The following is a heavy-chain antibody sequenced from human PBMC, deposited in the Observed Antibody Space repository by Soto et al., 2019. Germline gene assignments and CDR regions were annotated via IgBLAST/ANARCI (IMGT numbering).Heavy chain of an antibody. Sequence: SETLSLTCTVSGGSISSSSYYWGWIRQPPGKGLEWIGSIYYSGSTYYNPSLKSRVTISVDTSKNQFSLKLSSVTAADTAVYYCASYREGIAAAGTHFDYWGQGTLVTVSS. D-gene: IGHD6-13*01. V-gene: IGHV4-39*01. CDR3: ASYREGIAAAGTHFDY. J-gene: IGHJ4*02. CDR1: GGSISSSSYY. CDR2: IYYSGST.